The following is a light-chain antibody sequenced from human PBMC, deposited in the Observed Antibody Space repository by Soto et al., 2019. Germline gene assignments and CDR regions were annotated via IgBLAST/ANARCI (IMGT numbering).Light chain of an antibody. Sequence: EIVLTQSPGTLSLSPGERATLSCRASQSVSSKYLAWYQQKPGRAPRVLIYGTSIRASGVTERFSGGGCGTDFTLTITRLEPADFEVYYCQQYGLSPFTFGPGTKVNI. J-gene: IGKJ3*01. V-gene: IGKV3-20*01. CDR3: QQYGLSPFT. CDR1: QSVSSKY. CDR2: GTS.